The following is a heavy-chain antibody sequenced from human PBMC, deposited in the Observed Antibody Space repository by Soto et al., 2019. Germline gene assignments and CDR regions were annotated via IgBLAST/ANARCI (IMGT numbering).Heavy chain of an antibody. V-gene: IGHV4-34*01. CDR3: ARGRSGYFNYYYYMDV. CDR2: INHSGST. Sequence: QVQLQQWGAGLLKPSETLSLTCAVYGGSFSGYYWSLIRQPPGKGLEWIGEINHSGSTNYNPSLKSRVTISVDTSKNQFSLKLSSVTAADTAVYYCARGRSGYFNYYYYMDVWGKGTTVTVSS. J-gene: IGHJ6*03. D-gene: IGHD3-3*01. CDR1: GGSFSGYY.